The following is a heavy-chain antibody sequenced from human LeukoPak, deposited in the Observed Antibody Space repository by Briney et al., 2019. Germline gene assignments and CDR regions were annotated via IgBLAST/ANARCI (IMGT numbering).Heavy chain of an antibody. V-gene: IGHV3-13*01. J-gene: IGHJ4*02. CDR1: GFTFSTYD. D-gene: IGHD3-9*01. Sequence: GGSLRLSCAASGFTFSTYDMHWVRHATGKGLDWVSAIGHGGDIYYTGSVKGRFTISRENAKSSLYLQMTSLRAGDTALYYCARGNILTGYEYWGQGTLVTVSS. CDR2: IGHGGDI. CDR3: ARGNILTGYEY.